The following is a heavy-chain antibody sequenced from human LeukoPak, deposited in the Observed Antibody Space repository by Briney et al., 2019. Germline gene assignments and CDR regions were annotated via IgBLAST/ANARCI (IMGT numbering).Heavy chain of an antibody. CDR2: IWYDGSNK. Sequence: QPGGSLRLSCAASGFTFSSNGMHWVRQAPGKGLEWVAVIWYDGSNKYYADSVKGRFTISRDNSKNTLYLQMNSLRAEDTAVYYCARDPSSSWPYYFDYWGQGTLVTVSS. V-gene: IGHV3-33*01. CDR3: ARDPSSSWPYYFDY. CDR1: GFTFSSNG. J-gene: IGHJ4*02. D-gene: IGHD6-13*01.